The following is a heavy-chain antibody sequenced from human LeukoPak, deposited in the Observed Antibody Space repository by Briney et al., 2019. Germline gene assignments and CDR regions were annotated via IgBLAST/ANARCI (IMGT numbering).Heavy chain of an antibody. CDR2: IYYSGST. V-gene: IGHV4-59*08. J-gene: IGHJ3*02. CDR1: GGSISSYY. CDR3: ARRPDGVRAFDI. D-gene: IGHD3-10*01. Sequence: SETLSLTCAVSGGSISSYYWSWIRQPPGKGLEWIGYIYYSGSTNYNPSLKSRVTISVDTSKNQFSLKLSSVTAADTAVYYCARRPDGVRAFDIWGQGTMVTVSS.